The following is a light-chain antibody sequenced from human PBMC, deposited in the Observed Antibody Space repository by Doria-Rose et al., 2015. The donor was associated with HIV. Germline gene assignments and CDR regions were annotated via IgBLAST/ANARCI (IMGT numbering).Light chain of an antibody. J-gene: IGKJ2*01. Sequence: DIQMTQSPDSLAVSLGERATINCKSSQTILYSSNNKNYLAWYQHKPGQPPKLLIYWASSRASGVPDRFSGGGSGTDFTLTISSLQAEDVAVYYCQQYYTTPHTFGQGTKLEIK. CDR3: QQYYTTPHT. V-gene: IGKV4-1*01. CDR2: WAS. CDR1: QTILYSSNNKNY.